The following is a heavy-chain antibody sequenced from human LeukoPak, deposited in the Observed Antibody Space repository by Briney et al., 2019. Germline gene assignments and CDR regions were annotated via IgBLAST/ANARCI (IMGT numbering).Heavy chain of an antibody. Sequence: GGSLRLSCAASGFTFSSYGMHWVRQAPGKGLEWVAVIWYDGSNKYYADSVKGRFTISRDNSKNTMYLQMNSLRAEDTAVYFCASGGVYYGSGPPGYWGQGTLVTVSS. J-gene: IGHJ4*02. CDR1: GFTFSSYG. CDR2: IWYDGSNK. V-gene: IGHV3-33*01. D-gene: IGHD3-10*01. CDR3: ASGGVYYGSGPPGY.